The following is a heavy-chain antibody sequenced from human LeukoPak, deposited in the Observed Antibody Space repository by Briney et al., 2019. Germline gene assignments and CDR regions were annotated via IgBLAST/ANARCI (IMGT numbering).Heavy chain of an antibody. J-gene: IGHJ4*02. CDR1: GFTFSDHY. D-gene: IGHD4-23*01. CDR2: TRKKANRYTT. Sequence: PGGSLRLSCAASGFTFSDHYMDWVRQAPGKGLEWVGRTRKKANRYTTEYAASVKGRFTISRDDSKNSLYLQMNSLRAEDTAVYYCARNPGLRWSHRYYFDYWGQGTLVTVSS. CDR3: ARNPGLRWSHRYYFDY. V-gene: IGHV3-72*01.